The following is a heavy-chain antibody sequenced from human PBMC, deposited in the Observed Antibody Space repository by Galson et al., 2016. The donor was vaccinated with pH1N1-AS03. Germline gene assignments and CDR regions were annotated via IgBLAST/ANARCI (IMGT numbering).Heavy chain of an antibody. J-gene: IGHJ4*02. CDR2: IDEGGSHP. Sequence: SLRLSCAASGFTFSKTGMNWVRQAPGKGPEWVSSIDEGGSHPYSADSLQGRFTISRDNTKNSLFLHMNSLRAEDTAVYYCVTDGTFGSTIEHWGQGTLATVSS. CDR1: GFTFSKTG. D-gene: IGHD2-15*01. CDR3: VTDGTFGSTIEH. V-gene: IGHV3-21*01.